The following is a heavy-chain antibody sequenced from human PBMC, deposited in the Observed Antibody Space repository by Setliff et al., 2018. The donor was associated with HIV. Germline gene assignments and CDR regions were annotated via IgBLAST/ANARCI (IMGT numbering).Heavy chain of an antibody. D-gene: IGHD3-16*01. CDR2: IYTSGST. CDR1: GGSISSYY. Sequence: KTSETLSLTCTVSGGSISSYYWSWIRQPAGKGLEWIGHIYTSGSTNYNPSLKSRVTMLVDTSKNQFSLKLSSVTAADTAVYYCARDVPWGDYYYYMDVWGKGTTVTVSS. CDR3: ARDVPWGDYYYYMDV. V-gene: IGHV4-4*07. J-gene: IGHJ6*03.